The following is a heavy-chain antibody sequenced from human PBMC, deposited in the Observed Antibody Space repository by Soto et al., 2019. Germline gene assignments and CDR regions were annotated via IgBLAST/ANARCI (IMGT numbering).Heavy chain of an antibody. D-gene: IGHD3-10*01. CDR1: GFTFSAYA. V-gene: IGHV3-30-3*01. J-gene: IGHJ3*01. CDR3: ATITVVRGVTYDAFDF. Sequence: GGSVRLSXAASGFTFSAYAMHWVRQAPGKGLEWVAVISYDGTNNYYADSVKGRFTISRDNSKNTLFLQMNSLRSEDTAVYYCATITVVRGVTYDAFDFWGQGTMVTVSS. CDR2: ISYDGTNN.